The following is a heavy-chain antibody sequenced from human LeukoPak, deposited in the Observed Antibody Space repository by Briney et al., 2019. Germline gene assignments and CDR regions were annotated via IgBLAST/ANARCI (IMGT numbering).Heavy chain of an antibody. CDR2: IYYSGST. CDR3: AREWGFGELFDLGGNAFDI. J-gene: IGHJ3*02. Sequence: SETLSLTCTVSGGSISSYYWSWIRQPPGKGLEWIGYIYYSGSTNYNPSLKSRVTISVDTSKNQFSLKLSSVTAADTAVYYCAREWGFGELFDLGGNAFDIWGQGTMVTVSS. D-gene: IGHD3-10*01. V-gene: IGHV4-59*01. CDR1: GGSISSYY.